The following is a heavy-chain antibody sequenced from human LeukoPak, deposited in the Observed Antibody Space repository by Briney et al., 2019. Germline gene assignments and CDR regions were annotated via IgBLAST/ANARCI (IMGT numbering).Heavy chain of an antibody. J-gene: IGHJ4*02. CDR3: ARDQRYNYYGSGSYLHVDY. CDR1: GFTFSSYA. Sequence: GGSLRLSCAASGFTFSSYAMHWVRQAPGKGLEWVAVISYDGSNKHSADSVKGRFTISRDNSKSTLYLQMNSLRAEDTAVYYCARDQRYNYYGSGSYLHVDYWGQGTLVTVSS. CDR2: ISYDGSNK. V-gene: IGHV3-30-3*01. D-gene: IGHD3-10*01.